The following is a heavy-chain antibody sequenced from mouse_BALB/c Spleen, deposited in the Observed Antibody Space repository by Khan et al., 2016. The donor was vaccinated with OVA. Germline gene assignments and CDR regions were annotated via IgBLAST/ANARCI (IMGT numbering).Heavy chain of an antibody. CDR3: AISYGSDFDY. J-gene: IGHJ2*01. V-gene: IGHV1-20*02. CDR1: GYSFTGYF. D-gene: IGHD1-1*01. Sequence: VQLKQSGPELVKPGASVKISCKASGYSFTGYFMNWVMQSHGKSLEWIGRINPHIGETFYNQKFKGKATLTVDESSSPARMELRSLASEDSAVYYCAISYGSDFDYWGQGTTLTVSS. CDR2: INPHIGET.